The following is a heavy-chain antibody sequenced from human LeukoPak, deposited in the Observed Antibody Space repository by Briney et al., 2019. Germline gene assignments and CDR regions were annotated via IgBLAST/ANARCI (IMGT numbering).Heavy chain of an antibody. D-gene: IGHD2/OR15-2a*01. J-gene: IGHJ4*02. CDR1: GYSSTGYW. V-gene: IGHV5-51*01. CDR2: IYPGDSET. CDR3: ARVPAGFTYGHFDY. Sequence: GESLKISCKCSGYSSTGYWIGWVRQMPGKGLEWVGIIYPGDSETRYSPSFQGQVTPSVDKSISTAYLQWTSLKATDSAIYYCARVPAGFTYGHFDYWGQGTLVTVSS.